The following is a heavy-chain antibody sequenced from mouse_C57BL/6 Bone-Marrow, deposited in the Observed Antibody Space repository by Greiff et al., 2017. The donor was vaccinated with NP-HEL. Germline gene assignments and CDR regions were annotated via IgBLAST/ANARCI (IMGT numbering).Heavy chain of an antibody. CDR2: IDPENGDT. V-gene: IGHV14-4*01. J-gene: IGHJ3*01. Sequence: EVQLQQSGAELVRPGASVKLSCTASGFNIKDDYMHWVKQRPEQGLEWIGWIDPENGDTEYASKFQGKATITADTSSNTAYLLLSSLTSEDTAVYYCTRLLFLAWFAYWGQGTLVTVSA. CDR1: GFNIKDDY. D-gene: IGHD2-10*01. CDR3: TRLLFLAWFAY.